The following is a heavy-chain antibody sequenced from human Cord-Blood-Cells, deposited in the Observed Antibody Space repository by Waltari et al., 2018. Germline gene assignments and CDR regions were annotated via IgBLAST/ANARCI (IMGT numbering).Heavy chain of an antibody. V-gene: IGHV4-38-2*02. CDR1: GYSISSGYY. CDR2: IYHSGST. J-gene: IGHJ4*02. D-gene: IGHD3-10*01. CDR3: ASGSMVRGVIIDY. Sequence: QVQLQESGPGLVKPSETLSLTCTVSGYSISSGYYWGWIRQPPGKGLEGIGSIYHSGSTDYNPSRKGGVTISVDTSKNQFSLKLSCVTAADTAVYYCASGSMVRGVIIDYWGQGTLVTVSS.